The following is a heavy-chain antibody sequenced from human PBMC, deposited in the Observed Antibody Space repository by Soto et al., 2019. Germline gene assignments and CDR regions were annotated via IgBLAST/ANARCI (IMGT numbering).Heavy chain of an antibody. CDR3: AGIGGYGYYFDY. Sequence: ASVKVSCKASGYTFTTYVISWVRQAPGQGLEWMGWISAYNGNTNYAQKLQGRVTMTTDTSTSTAYMELRSLRSDDTAVYYCAGIGGYGYYFDYWGQGTLVTGSS. CDR1: GYTFTTYV. V-gene: IGHV1-18*01. J-gene: IGHJ4*02. D-gene: IGHD3-22*01. CDR2: ISAYNGNT.